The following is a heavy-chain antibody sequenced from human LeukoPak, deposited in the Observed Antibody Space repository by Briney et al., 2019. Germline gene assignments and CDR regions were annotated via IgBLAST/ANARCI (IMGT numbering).Heavy chain of an antibody. CDR3: AKGMSYYDSSGYYYQDY. D-gene: IGHD3-22*01. Sequence: QSGGSLRLSCAASGFTFSSYAMSWVRQAPGKGLEWVSAISGSGGSTYYADSVKGRFTISRDNSKNTLYLQMNSLRAEDTAVYYCAKGMSYYDSSGYYYQDYWGQGTLVTVSS. CDR1: GFTFSSYA. V-gene: IGHV3-23*01. J-gene: IGHJ4*02. CDR2: ISGSGGST.